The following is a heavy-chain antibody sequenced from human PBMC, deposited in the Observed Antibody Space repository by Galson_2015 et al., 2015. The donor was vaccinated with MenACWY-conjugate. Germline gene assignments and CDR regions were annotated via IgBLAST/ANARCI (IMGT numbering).Heavy chain of an antibody. CDR2: MKTKNDGGKK. CDR3: FTVYDSAAYFYYCYFQL. J-gene: IGHJ2*01. Sequence: SVRLSCEASGFTFINDWMSWVRQAPGKGLEWVGRMKTKNDGGKKEYAASVKVRFTISRDDSKTTLYLQMKSLKTEATAMYFCFTVYDSAAYFYYCYFQLWGRGTLVTVSS. V-gene: IGHV3-15*01. D-gene: IGHD5/OR15-5a*01. CDR1: GFTFINDW.